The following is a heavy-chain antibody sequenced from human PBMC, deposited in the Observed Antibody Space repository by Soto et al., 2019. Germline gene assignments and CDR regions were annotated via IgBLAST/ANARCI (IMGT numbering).Heavy chain of an antibody. D-gene: IGHD3-9*01. CDR2: IYSGGST. J-gene: IGHJ5*02. V-gene: IGHV3-66*01. Sequence: GGSLRLSCAASGFTVSSNYMSWVRQAPGKGLEWVSVIYSGGSTYYADSVKGRFTISRDNSKNTLYLQMNSLRAEDTAVYYCARGIHTNLRYFDWFYVGWFDPWGQGTLVTVSS. CDR1: GFTVSSNY. CDR3: ARGIHTNLRYFDWFYVGWFDP.